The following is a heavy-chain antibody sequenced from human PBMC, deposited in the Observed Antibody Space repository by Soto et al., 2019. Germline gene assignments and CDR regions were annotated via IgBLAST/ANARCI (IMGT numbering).Heavy chain of an antibody. CDR2: IYYSGST. D-gene: IGHD3-10*01. CDR1: GGSINDYY. Sequence: SETLSLTCTVSGGSINDYYWNLIRKPPGKGLEWLGYIYYSGSTNYSPALKSRGTISVDTSKNQFSLKVTSVTAADTAGYYCAKDRKSIGSYYPYYFDYWGQGTLVTV. CDR3: AKDRKSIGSYYPYYFDY. V-gene: IGHV4-59*01. J-gene: IGHJ4*02.